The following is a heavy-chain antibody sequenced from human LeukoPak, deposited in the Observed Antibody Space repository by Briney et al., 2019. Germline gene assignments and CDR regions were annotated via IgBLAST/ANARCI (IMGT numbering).Heavy chain of an antibody. J-gene: IGHJ5*02. CDR2: INSDGSSA. CDR3: ASHRVVRGVFDP. V-gene: IGHV3-74*01. D-gene: IGHD3-10*01. Sequence: QPGRSLRLSCAASGFTFSTYWMHWVRQAPGKGLLWVSRINSDGSSATYADSVKGRFNISRDNAKNTLYLQMNSLRAEDTAVYYCASHRVVRGVFDPWGQGTLVTVSS. CDR1: GFTFSTYW.